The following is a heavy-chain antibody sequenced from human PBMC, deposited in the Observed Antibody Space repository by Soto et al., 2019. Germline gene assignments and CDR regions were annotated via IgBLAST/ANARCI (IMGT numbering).Heavy chain of an antibody. Sequence: SETPSLTCTVCGGSISSSSYYWGWIQQPPGKGLGWIGSIYYSGSTYYNPSLKSRVTISVDTSKNQFSLKLSSVTAADTAVYYCAKNCGGDCYSGYYGMDVWGQGTTVTVS. CDR1: GGSISSSSYY. CDR2: IYYSGST. V-gene: IGHV4-39*05. CDR3: AKNCGGDCYSGYYGMDV. D-gene: IGHD2-21*02. J-gene: IGHJ6*02.